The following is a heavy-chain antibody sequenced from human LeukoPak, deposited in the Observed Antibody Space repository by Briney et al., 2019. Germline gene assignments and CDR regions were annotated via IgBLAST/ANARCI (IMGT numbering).Heavy chain of an antibody. CDR2: IVPISDTP. J-gene: IGHJ4*02. V-gene: IGHV1-69*06. D-gene: IGHD4-17*01. CDR3: ARAQGYGDYLGYYDY. CDR1: GDRFNNFA. Sequence: ASVRVSCKAYGDRFNNFAISWVRRAPGQGLEYIGGIVPISDTPNYSPTFKGSVTITADKSTTTAYMELSGLTFHDTAVYYCARAQGYGDYLGYYDYWGQGTLVTVSS.